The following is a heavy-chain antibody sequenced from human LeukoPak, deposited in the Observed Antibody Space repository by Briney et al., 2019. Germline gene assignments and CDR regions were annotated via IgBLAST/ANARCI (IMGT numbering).Heavy chain of an antibody. CDR2: IYYSGST. Sequence: SETLSLTCTVSGGSISSYYWSWIRQSPGKGLEWIGYIYYSGSTNYNPSLKSRVTISVDTSKNQFSLKLSSVTAADTAVYYCAKVSSSSWSSYYYYMDVWGKGTTVTVSS. CDR1: GGSISSYY. D-gene: IGHD6-13*01. CDR3: AKVSSSSWSSYYYYMDV. V-gene: IGHV4-59*01. J-gene: IGHJ6*03.